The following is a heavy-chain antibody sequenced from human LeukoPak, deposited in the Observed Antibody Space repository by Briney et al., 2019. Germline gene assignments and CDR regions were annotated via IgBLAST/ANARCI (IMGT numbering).Heavy chain of an antibody. CDR1: AYTFTGHH. D-gene: IGHD6-19*01. CDR2: INLSSGGT. V-gene: IGHV1-2*06. Sequence: ASVKVSFKSSAYTFTGHHIHWVRQAPGQGHERMGRINLSSGGTNYAQKVKGRVTLTRDTSMSVAYMELSGLGSDDTAVYYCARDLLPPGVAGFDFDCWGQGTLVSVSS. J-gene: IGHJ4*02. CDR3: ARDLLPPGVAGFDFDC.